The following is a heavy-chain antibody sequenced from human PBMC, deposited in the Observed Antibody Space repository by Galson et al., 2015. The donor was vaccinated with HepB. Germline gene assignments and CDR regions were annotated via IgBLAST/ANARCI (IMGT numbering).Heavy chain of an antibody. CDR2: IIPILGIA. Sequence: QSGAEVKKPGESLKISCKASGGTFSSYAISWVRQAPGQGLEWMGRIIPILGIANYAQKFQGRVTITADKSTSTAYMELSSLRSEDTAVYYCATLRFLEWLSPTGYYYMDVWGKGTTVTVSS. CDR3: ATLRFLEWLSPTGYYYMDV. V-gene: IGHV1-69*04. D-gene: IGHD3-3*01. CDR1: GGTFSSYA. J-gene: IGHJ6*03.